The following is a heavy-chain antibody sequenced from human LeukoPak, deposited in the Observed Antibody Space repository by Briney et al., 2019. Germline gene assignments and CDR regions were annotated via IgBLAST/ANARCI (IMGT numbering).Heavy chain of an antibody. V-gene: IGHV3-48*01. CDR2: ISSSSNTI. CDR1: GFTFSSYT. J-gene: IGHJ4*02. Sequence: GGSLRLSCAASGFTFSSYTMNWVRQAPGKGLEWVSYISSSSNTIYYADSVKGRFTISRDNAKNSLYLQMNSLRVEDTAVYYCARVPVTSYYFDYWGQGTLVTVSS. CDR3: ARVPVTSYYFDY. D-gene: IGHD4-11*01.